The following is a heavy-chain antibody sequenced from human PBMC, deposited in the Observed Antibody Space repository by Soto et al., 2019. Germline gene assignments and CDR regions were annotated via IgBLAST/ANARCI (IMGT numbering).Heavy chain of an antibody. CDR3: AKDLYRPSTMLPKVDN. V-gene: IGHV3-30*18. Sequence: QVQLVESGGGVVQPGRSLRLSCAASGFTFSSYGMHWVRQAPGKGLEWVAVISYDGSNKYYADSVKGRFTISRDNSKNTLYLLMNSLRAEDTAVYYCAKDLYRPSTMLPKVDNWGQGTLVTVSS. D-gene: IGHD2-8*01. CDR2: ISYDGSNK. J-gene: IGHJ4*02. CDR1: GFTFSSYG.